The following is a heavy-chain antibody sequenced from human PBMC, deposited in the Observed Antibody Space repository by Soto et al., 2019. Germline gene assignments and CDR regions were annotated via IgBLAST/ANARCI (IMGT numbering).Heavy chain of an antibody. CDR2: IKQDGSEQ. Sequence: GGSLRLSCAASGFTFSSYWMSWVRQAPGKGLEWVANIKQDGSEQYYGDSVKGRFTISRDNATNSLYLQMNSLRAADTAGYYWARDPFLAGESHFDYWGQGTRVTVSS. CDR1: GFTFSSYW. CDR3: ARDPFLAGESHFDY. V-gene: IGHV3-7*01. D-gene: IGHD7-27*01. J-gene: IGHJ4*02.